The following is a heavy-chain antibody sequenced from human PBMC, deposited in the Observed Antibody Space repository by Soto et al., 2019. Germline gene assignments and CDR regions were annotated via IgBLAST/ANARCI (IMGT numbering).Heavy chain of an antibody. J-gene: IGHJ4*02. D-gene: IGHD2-21*02. CDR3: ARSIVVVTALDY. CDR2: INAGNGNT. V-gene: IGHV1-3*05. Sequence: QVQLVQSGAEEKKPGASVKVSCKASGYTFTSYAMHWVRQAPGQRLEWMGWINAGNGNTKYSQKFRGRVTTTRDTSASTAYMELSSLRSEDTAVYYCARSIVVVTALDYWGQGTLVTVSS. CDR1: GYTFTSYA.